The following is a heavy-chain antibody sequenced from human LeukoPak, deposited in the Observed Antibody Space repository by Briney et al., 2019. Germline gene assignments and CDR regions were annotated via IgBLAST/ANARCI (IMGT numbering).Heavy chain of an antibody. CDR1: GYTFTGYY. CDR3: ARTRIAAAASFDY. V-gene: IGHV1-18*04. Sequence: GASVKVSCKASGYTFTGYYMHWVRQDPGQGLEWMGWTSAYNGNTNYAQKLQGRVTMTTDTSTSTAYMELRSLRSDDTAVYYCARTRIAAAASFDYWGQGTLVTVSS. J-gene: IGHJ4*02. CDR2: TSAYNGNT. D-gene: IGHD6-13*01.